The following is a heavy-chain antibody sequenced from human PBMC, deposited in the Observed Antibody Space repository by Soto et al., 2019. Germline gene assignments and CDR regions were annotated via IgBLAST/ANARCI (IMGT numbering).Heavy chain of an antibody. V-gene: IGHV1-2*04. CDR2: INPNSGGT. Sequence: ASVKVSCKASGYTFTGYYMHWVRQAPGQGLEWMGWINPNSGGTNYAQKFQGWVTMTRDTSISTAYMELSRLRSDDTAVYYCARDRAYCSSTSCPQVGYYYYMDVWGKGTTVTVSS. CDR1: GYTFTGYY. CDR3: ARDRAYCSSTSCPQVGYYYYMDV. J-gene: IGHJ6*03. D-gene: IGHD2-2*01.